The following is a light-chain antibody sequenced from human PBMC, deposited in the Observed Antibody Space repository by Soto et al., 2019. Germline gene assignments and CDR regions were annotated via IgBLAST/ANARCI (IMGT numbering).Light chain of an antibody. J-gene: IGKJ1*01. CDR3: QQYNNWPET. V-gene: IGKV3-15*01. CDR2: CAS. CDR1: QSVSRN. Sequence: IVMTRSPATLSVSPEERATLSCRASQSVSRNLPGYQQKPGQPPSPLIYCASTRPTGIPPRFSVRWTGTEFILTINSLQSEDFAVNYCQQYNNWPETVGQGTMVDVK.